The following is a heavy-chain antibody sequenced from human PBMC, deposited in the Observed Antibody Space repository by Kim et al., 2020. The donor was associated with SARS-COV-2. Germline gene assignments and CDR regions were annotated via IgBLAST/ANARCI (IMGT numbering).Heavy chain of an antibody. J-gene: IGHJ6*02. CDR3: ARDRSPYCSGGSCYYYGMDV. CDR2: ISAYNGNT. V-gene: IGHV1-18*04. D-gene: IGHD2-15*01. CDR1: GYTFTSYG. Sequence: ASVKVSCKASGYTFTSYGISWVRQAPGQGLEWMGWISAYNGNTNYAQKLQGRVTMTTDTSTSTAYMELRSLRSDDTAVYYCARDRSPYCSGGSCYYYGMDVWGQGTTVTVSS.